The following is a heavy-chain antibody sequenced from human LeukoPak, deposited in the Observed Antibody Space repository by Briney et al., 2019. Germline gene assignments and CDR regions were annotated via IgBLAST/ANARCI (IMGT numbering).Heavy chain of an antibody. J-gene: IGHJ4*02. Sequence: GGSLRLSCAASGFTFSSYDMNWVRQAPGKGLEWVSDLSYSGGNTYYVDSVKGRFTISRDNSKNTLYLQMNSLRAEDTAGYYCAKVTYDYVWGSDRSAYFDYWGQGTLVTVSS. CDR2: LSYSGGNT. D-gene: IGHD3-16*02. CDR3: AKVTYDYVWGSDRSAYFDY. CDR1: GFTFSSYD. V-gene: IGHV3-23*01.